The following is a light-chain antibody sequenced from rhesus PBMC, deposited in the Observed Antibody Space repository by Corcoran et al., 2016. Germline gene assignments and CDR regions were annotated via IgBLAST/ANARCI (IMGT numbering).Light chain of an antibody. Sequence: DIQMTQSPSALSASVGDRVTISCRASQNIYSNLAWYQQKPGKAPKLLIYAASSLQTGIPSRFSGSGSGTDLPLTISSLQPEDSAAYYCQHYYDNPYSFGQGTKVEIK. CDR1: QNIYSN. CDR3: QHYYDNPYS. J-gene: IGKJ2*01. CDR2: AAS. V-gene: IGKV1S12*01.